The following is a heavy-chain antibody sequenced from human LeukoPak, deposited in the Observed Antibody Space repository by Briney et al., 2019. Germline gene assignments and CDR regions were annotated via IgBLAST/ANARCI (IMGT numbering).Heavy chain of an antibody. J-gene: IGHJ4*02. D-gene: IGHD3-10*01. Sequence: PSETLSLTCAVYGGSFSGYYWSWIRQPPGQGLEWIGEINHSGSTNYNPSLKSRVTISVDTSKNQFSLKLSSVTAADTAVYYCARGRGSAYYYGSGSRYFDYWGQGTLVTVSS. V-gene: IGHV4-34*01. CDR1: GGSFSGYY. CDR2: INHSGST. CDR3: ARGRGSAYYYGSGSRYFDY.